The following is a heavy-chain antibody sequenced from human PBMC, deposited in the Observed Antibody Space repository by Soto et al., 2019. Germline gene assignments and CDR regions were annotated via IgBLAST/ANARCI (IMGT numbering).Heavy chain of an antibody. CDR2: ITGIGSTT. Sequence: EVQLLESGGGLVPPGGSLRLSCAASGFTFSAYAMSWVRQAPGKGLEWVSAITGIGSTTYYAESVKGRFTISRDNSKNTLFLQMNSLRAEDTAIYYCARNRDTGVAGTSCWFGPWGQGTLVTVSS. D-gene: IGHD6-19*01. J-gene: IGHJ5*02. CDR3: ARNRDTGVAGTSCWFGP. V-gene: IGHV3-23*01. CDR1: GFTFSAYA.